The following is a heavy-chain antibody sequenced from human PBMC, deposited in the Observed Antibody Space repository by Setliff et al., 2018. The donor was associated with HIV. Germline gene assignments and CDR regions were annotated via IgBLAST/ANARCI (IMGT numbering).Heavy chain of an antibody. V-gene: IGHV3-74*01. Sequence: GESLKISCAASGFSFTTSWMHWVRQGPGEGLVWVSRINIDGTYTNYADSVKGRFTISRDNAKNTLYLQMNSLTTEDTAIYYCAAGIAVGQDYWGQGTLVTVSS. CDR1: GFSFTTSW. CDR2: INIDGTYT. CDR3: AAGIAVGQDY. J-gene: IGHJ4*02. D-gene: IGHD2-21*01.